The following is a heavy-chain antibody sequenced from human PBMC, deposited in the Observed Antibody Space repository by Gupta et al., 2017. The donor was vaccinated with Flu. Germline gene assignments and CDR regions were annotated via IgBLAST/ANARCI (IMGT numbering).Heavy chain of an antibody. CDR1: GSPFKSYS. V-gene: IGHV3-21*01. J-gene: IGHJ4*02. CDR2: ISGRCGYI. D-gene: IGHD4-17*01. CDR3: AGEVLAGPTAYDY. Sequence: EVQLVESAVDLVKPGGCLRLSCAAPGSPFKSYSMNWVRQARGKGLEWVSSISGRCGYIYYADSVKGRFTISRDNAKNSLYLQMNSLRAEDTAVYYCAGEVLAGPTAYDYWGQGTLVTVSS.